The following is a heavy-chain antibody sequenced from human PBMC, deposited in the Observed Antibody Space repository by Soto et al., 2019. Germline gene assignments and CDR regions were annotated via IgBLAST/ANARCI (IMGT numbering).Heavy chain of an antibody. V-gene: IGHV1-2*02. CDR3: ARDGDSSSPFDI. CDR1: GYTFTGNY. D-gene: IGHD6-6*01. CDR2: VNPNSGGT. Sequence: QVQLVKSGAEVKKPGASVKVSCKASGYTFTGNYMHWVRQAPGQGLEWMGWVNPNSGGTNYAQKFQGRVTVTRDTSISTAYMELSRLRSDDTAVYYCARDGDSSSPFDIWGQGTMVTVSS. J-gene: IGHJ3*02.